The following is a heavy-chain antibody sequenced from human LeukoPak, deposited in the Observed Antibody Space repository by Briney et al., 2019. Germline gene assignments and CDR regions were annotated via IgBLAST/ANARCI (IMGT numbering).Heavy chain of an antibody. CDR2: ISSSSSYI. CDR1: GFTFSSYG. J-gene: IGHJ3*02. CDR3: ARNTWIQLWPPKDDAFDI. V-gene: IGHV3-21*01. Sequence: GGSLRLSCAASGFTFSSYGMNWVRQAPGKGLEWVSSISSSSSYIYYADSVKGRFTISRDNAKNSLYLQMNSLRAEDTAVYYCARNTWIQLWPPKDDAFDIWGQGTMVTVSS. D-gene: IGHD5-18*01.